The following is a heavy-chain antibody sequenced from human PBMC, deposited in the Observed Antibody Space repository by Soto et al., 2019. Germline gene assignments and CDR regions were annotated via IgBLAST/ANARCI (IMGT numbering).Heavy chain of an antibody. D-gene: IGHD6-13*01. J-gene: IGHJ3*02. V-gene: IGHV1-24*01. CDR3: ATDIAAAGPADAFDI. CDR2: FDPEDGET. CDR1: GYTLTELS. Sequence: GASVKVSCKVSGYTLTELSMHWVRQAPGKGLEWMGGFDPEDGETIYAQKFQGRVTMTEDTSTDTAYMELSSLRSEDTAVYYCATDIAAAGPADAFDISGQGTMVTVSS.